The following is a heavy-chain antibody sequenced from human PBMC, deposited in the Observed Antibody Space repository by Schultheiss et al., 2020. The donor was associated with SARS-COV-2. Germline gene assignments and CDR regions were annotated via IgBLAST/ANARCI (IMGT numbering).Heavy chain of an antibody. Sequence: SETLSLTCAVSVGSISSSNWWSWVRQPPGKGLEWIGEIYHSGSTNYNPSLKSRVTISVDKSKNQFSLKLSSVTAADTAVYYCASTSSSSVIAYDYYGMDVWGQGSTVTVSS. D-gene: IGHD6-6*01. J-gene: IGHJ6*02. CDR3: ASTSSSSVIAYDYYGMDV. V-gene: IGHV4-4*02. CDR1: VGSISSSNW. CDR2: IYHSGST.